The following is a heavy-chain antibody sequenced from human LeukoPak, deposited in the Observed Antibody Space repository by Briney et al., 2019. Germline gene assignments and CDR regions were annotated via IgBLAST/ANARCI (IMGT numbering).Heavy chain of an antibody. J-gene: IGHJ4*02. V-gene: IGHV3-7*05. CDR1: GFTLSSYW. Sequence: GGSLRLSCAASGFTLSSYWMSWVRQAPGKGLEWVANIKQDGSEDYYVDSVKGRFTISRDNANNSLYLQMNSLRAEDTAMYYCATHTSGWKGYFDYWGQGTLVSLSS. CDR3: ATHTSGWKGYFDY. D-gene: IGHD6-19*01. CDR2: IKQDGSED.